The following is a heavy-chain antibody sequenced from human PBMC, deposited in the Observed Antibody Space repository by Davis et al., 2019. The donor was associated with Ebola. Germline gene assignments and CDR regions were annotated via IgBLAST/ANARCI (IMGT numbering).Heavy chain of an antibody. D-gene: IGHD2-15*01. CDR3: AREIVVVVAATNYYYYGMDV. CDR2: INSDGSST. CDR1: GFTFSSYW. V-gene: IGHV3-74*01. Sequence: GESLKISCAASGFTFSSYWMHWVRQAPGKGLVWVSRINSDGSSTSYADSVKGRFTISRDNSKNTLYLQMNSLRAEDTAVYYCAREIVVVVAATNYYYYGMDVWGKGTTVTVSS. J-gene: IGHJ6*04.